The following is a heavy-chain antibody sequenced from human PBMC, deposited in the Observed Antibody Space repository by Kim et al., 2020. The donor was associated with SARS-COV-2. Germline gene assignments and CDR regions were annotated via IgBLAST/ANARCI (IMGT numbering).Heavy chain of an antibody. Sequence: GGSLRLSCAASGFTFSSYAMSWVRQAPGKGLEWVSAISGSGGSTYYADSVKGRFTISRDNSKNTLYLQMNSLRAEDTAVYYCAKETLRDISSGWDYYYYGMDVWGQGTTVTVSS. CDR2: ISGSGGST. CDR1: GFTFSSYA. D-gene: IGHD6-19*01. CDR3: AKETLRDISSGWDYYYYGMDV. J-gene: IGHJ6*02. V-gene: IGHV3-23*01.